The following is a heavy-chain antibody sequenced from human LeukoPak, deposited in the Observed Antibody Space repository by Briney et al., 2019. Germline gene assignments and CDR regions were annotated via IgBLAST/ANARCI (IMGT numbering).Heavy chain of an antibody. CDR3: ANEIRPNDY. V-gene: IGHV3-23*01. Sequence: GGSLRLSCAASEFDFSSHAMTWVRQAPGKGLEWVSAISISGSKTYYADSVKGRFTIPRDNSKNTLYLQMNSLRAEDTAVYYCANEIRPNDYWGQGTQVTVSS. D-gene: IGHD4-17*01. CDR1: EFDFSSHA. CDR2: ISISGSKT. J-gene: IGHJ4*02.